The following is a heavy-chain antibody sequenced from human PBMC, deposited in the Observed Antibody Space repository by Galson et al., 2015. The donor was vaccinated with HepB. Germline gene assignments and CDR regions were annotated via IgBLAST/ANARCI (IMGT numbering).Heavy chain of an antibody. J-gene: IGHJ4*02. V-gene: IGHV3-30-3*01. CDR1: GFTFSSYA. Sequence: SLRLSCAASGFTFSSYAMHWVRQAPGKGLEWVAVISYDGSNKYYADSVKGRFTISRDNSKNTLYLQMNSLRAEDTAVYYCARDRGKRGGSGWPTLGYWGQGTLVTVSS. CDR2: ISYDGSNK. CDR3: ARDRGKRGGSGWPTLGY. D-gene: IGHD6-19*01.